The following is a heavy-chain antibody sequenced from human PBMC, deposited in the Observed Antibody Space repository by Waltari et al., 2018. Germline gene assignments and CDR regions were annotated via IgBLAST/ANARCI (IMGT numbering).Heavy chain of an antibody. CDR3: ARGYRKAFDI. D-gene: IGHD5-12*01. V-gene: IGHV3-48*04. CDR2: IYSTGSTI. CDR1: GFTFSDFS. J-gene: IGHJ3*02. Sequence: EVQLVESGGGLVQPGGSLRLSCAASGFTFSDFSMNWVRQAPGKGLEWVSYIYSTGSTIYYADSVKGRFTISRDNAQNSLYLQMNSLSADDTAVYYCARGYRKAFDIWGQGTMVTVSS.